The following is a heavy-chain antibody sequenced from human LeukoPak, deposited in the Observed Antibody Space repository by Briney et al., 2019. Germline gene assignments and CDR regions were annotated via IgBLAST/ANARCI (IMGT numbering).Heavy chain of an antibody. CDR1: GYSFTNYG. Sequence: ASVKVSCKASGYSFTNYGISWVRQGPGQGLEWMGWISAYNGNPTYAQKLRGRVTATTDTSTSTAYMELRSLRSDDTAVYYCARAGQGFYYDNSAYYYDYWGQGTLVTVSS. CDR3: ARAGQGFYYDNSAYYYDY. V-gene: IGHV1-18*01. J-gene: IGHJ4*02. CDR2: ISAYNGNP. D-gene: IGHD3-22*01.